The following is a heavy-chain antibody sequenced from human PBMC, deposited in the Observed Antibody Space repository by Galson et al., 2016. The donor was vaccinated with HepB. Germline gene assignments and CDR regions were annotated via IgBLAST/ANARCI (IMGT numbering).Heavy chain of an antibody. J-gene: IGHJ4*02. Sequence: ETLSLTCTVSGGSFSSSNWWNWVRQAPGKGLEWIGEIYHSESTNYNPSLKSRVTISVDTSKNQFSLKLSSVTAADTAVYYCARGAGSSESYYSGKSVTQGFDYWGQGILVTVSS. CDR1: GGSFSSSNW. V-gene: IGHV4-4*02. D-gene: IGHD3-10*01. CDR2: IYHSEST. CDR3: ARGAGSSESYYSGKSVTQGFDY.